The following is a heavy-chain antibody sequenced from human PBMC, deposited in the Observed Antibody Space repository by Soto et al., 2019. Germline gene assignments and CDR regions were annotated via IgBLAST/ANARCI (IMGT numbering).Heavy chain of an antibody. CDR2: IIPILGIA. CDR3: ARDPTIFGVVQNYGMDV. D-gene: IGHD3-3*01. V-gene: IGHV1-69*04. Sequence: GASVKVSCKASGGTFSSYTISWVRQAPGQGLEWMGRIIPILGIANYAQKFQGRVTITTDTSTSTAYMELRSLRSDDTAVYYCARDPTIFGVVQNYGMDVWGQGTTVTVSS. J-gene: IGHJ6*02. CDR1: GGTFSSYT.